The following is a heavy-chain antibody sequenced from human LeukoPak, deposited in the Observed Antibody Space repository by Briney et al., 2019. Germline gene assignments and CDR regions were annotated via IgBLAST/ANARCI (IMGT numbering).Heavy chain of an antibody. D-gene: IGHD1-26*01. J-gene: IGHJ4*02. CDR1: GFTVSDNY. V-gene: IGHV3-66*01. Sequence: GWSLRLSCAASGFTVSDNYMTWVRQAPGKGLEWVSSIYNTGATHYAESVKGRFTISRDNAKNSLYLQMNSLRDEDTAVYYCASSGSYRFDYWGQGTLVTVSS. CDR2: IYNTGAT. CDR3: ASSGSYRFDY.